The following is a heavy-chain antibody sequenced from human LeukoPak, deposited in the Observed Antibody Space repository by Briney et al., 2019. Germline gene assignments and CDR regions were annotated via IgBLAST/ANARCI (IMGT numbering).Heavy chain of an antibody. CDR3: AKDQRITLVRGVICDY. CDR1: GFTFSDYY. CDR2: ISGSGGST. D-gene: IGHD3-10*01. J-gene: IGHJ4*02. V-gene: IGHV3-23*01. Sequence: PGGSLRLSCAASGFTFSDYYMSWIRQAPGKGLEWVSAISGSGGSTYYADSVKGRFTISRDNSKNTLYLQMNSLRAEDTAVYYCAKDQRITLVRGVICDYWGQGTLVTVSS.